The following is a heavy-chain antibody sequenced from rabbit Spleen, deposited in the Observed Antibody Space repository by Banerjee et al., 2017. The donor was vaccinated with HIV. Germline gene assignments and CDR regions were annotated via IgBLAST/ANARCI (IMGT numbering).Heavy chain of an antibody. CDR2: IYTGNVKT. J-gene: IGHJ4*01. V-gene: IGHV1S45*01. CDR1: GFDFNNDY. Sequence: QEQLVESGGSLVQPEGSLTLTCTASGFDFNNDYMCWVRQAPGKGLEWIGCIYTGNVKTYYASWAKGRFTISKTSSTTVTLQMTSLTVADTATYFCARDAAGREDFNLWGPGTLVTVS. CDR3: ARDAAGREDFNL. D-gene: IGHD4-2*01.